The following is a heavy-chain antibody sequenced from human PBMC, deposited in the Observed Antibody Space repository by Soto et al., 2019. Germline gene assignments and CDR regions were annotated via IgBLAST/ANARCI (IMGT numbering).Heavy chain of an antibody. J-gene: IGHJ4*02. Sequence: QVHLVQSGAEVKKPGASVKVSCKGSGYGFTTYGITWVRQAPGQGLEWMAWISAHNGNTDYAQNLQGRVTVTRDTSTSTAYTELRSLRSDATAVYYCARGRYGDYWGQGALVTVS. V-gene: IGHV1-18*01. CDR2: ISAHNGNT. CDR1: GYGFTTYG. D-gene: IGHD1-1*01. CDR3: ARGRYGDY.